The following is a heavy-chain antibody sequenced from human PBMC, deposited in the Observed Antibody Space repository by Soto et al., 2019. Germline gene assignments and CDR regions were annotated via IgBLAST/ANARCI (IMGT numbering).Heavy chain of an antibody. Sequence: VASVKVSCKASGYTFTGYYMHWVRQAPGQGLEWMGWINPNSGGTNYAQKFQGWVTMTRDTSISTAYMELSRLRSDDTAVYYCARTQAVGYYYGMDVWGQGTTVTVSS. CDR3: ARTQAVGYYYGMDV. CDR2: INPNSGGT. D-gene: IGHD6-19*01. CDR1: GYTFTGYY. J-gene: IGHJ6*02. V-gene: IGHV1-2*04.